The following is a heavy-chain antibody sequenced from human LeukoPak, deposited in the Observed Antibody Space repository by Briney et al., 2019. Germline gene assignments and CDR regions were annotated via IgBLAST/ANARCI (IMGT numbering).Heavy chain of an antibody. Sequence: SETLSLTCTVSGGSISSGTYYWGWIRQPPGKGLEWIGSIYHSGSTYYNPSLKSRVTISVDTSKNQFSLRLSSLTAADTALYYCARDRKYYYHMDVWAKGPRSPSP. CDR2: IYHSGST. J-gene: IGHJ6*03. CDR3: ARDRKYYYHMDV. D-gene: IGHD1-14*01. CDR1: GGSISSGTYY. V-gene: IGHV4-39*07.